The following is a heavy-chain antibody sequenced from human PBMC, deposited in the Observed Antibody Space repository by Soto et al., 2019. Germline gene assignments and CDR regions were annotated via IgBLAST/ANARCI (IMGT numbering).Heavy chain of an antibody. J-gene: IGHJ6*02. CDR3: ARGWAYFDWLLSPPGYYYYGMDV. D-gene: IGHD3-9*01. V-gene: IGHV1-2*04. CDR2: INPNSGCT. Sequence: GASVKVSCKSSLFTFTSSAVQWVRQAPVQELDWSGWINPNSGCTNYAQKFQCWVTMTRDTSISTAYMGLSRLRSDDTAVYYCARGWAYFDWLLSPPGYYYYGMDVWGQGTTVTVSS. CDR1: LFTFTSSA.